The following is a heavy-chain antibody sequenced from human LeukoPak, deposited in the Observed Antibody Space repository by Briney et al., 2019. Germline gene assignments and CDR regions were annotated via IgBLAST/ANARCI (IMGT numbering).Heavy chain of an antibody. Sequence: SETLSLTCTVSGGSISSYFWSWIRQPPGKGLEWIGYIYYSGSTNYNPSLKSRVTISVDTSKNQFSLKLSSVTAAVTAVYYCARGDGDYIQYSFDYWGQGTLVTVSS. CDR2: IYYSGST. CDR3: ARGDGDYIQYSFDY. V-gene: IGHV4-59*01. CDR1: GGSISSYF. D-gene: IGHD4-17*01. J-gene: IGHJ4*02.